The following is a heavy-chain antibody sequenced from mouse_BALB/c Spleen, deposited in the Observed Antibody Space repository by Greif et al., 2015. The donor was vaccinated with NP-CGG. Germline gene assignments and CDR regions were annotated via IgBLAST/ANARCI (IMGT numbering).Heavy chain of an antibody. D-gene: IGHD1-1*01. V-gene: IGHV1-18*01. CDR3: ASRYDGFTY. CDR1: GYTFTEYT. CDR2: INPNNGGT. Sequence: DVQLVESGPELVKPGASVKISCETSGYTFTEYTMHWVKQSHGKSLEWIGGINPNNGGTNYNQKFKDKATLTVDKSSSTAYMALRSLTYEDSTVYYYASRYDGFTYWGQGTLVTVSA. J-gene: IGHJ3*01.